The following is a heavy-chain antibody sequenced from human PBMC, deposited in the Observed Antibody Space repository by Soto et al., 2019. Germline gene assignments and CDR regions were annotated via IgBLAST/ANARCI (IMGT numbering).Heavy chain of an antibody. Sequence: GGPLSLSCAASGFTFSSYAMHWVRQAPGKGLEWVAVISYDGSNKYYADSVKGRFTISRDNSKNTLYLQMNSLRAEDTAVYYCARKFWSGYYPIRRDYYYGMDVWGQGTTVTVSS. CDR1: GFTFSSYA. CDR3: ARKFWSGYYPIRRDYYYGMDV. J-gene: IGHJ6*02. V-gene: IGHV3-30-3*01. D-gene: IGHD3-3*01. CDR2: ISYDGSNK.